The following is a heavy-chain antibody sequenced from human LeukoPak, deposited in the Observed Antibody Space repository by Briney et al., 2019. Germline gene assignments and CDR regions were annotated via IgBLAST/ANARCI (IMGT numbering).Heavy chain of an antibody. Sequence: ASVKVSCKASGYTFTSYYMHWVRQAPGQGLEWMGIINPSGGSTSYAQKFQGRVTMTRDTSTSTVYMELSSLRSEDTAVYYCARQGGYYYDSSGYYYFDYWGQGTLVTVSS. CDR1: GYTFTSYY. D-gene: IGHD3-22*01. CDR3: ARQGGYYYDSSGYYYFDY. CDR2: INPSGGST. J-gene: IGHJ4*02. V-gene: IGHV1-46*01.